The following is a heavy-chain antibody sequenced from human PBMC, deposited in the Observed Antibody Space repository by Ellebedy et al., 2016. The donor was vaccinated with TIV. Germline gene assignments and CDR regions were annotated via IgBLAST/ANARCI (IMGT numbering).Heavy chain of an antibody. CDR1: GYSFTSYW. Sequence: GESLKVSCKGSGYSFTSYWIGCVRQMPGKGLEWVGIIYPGDSDTRYRPSFQGQVTISPDKSISTAYLQWSSLKASDTAMYYFARVSGEDFDIWGQGTMVTVSS. CDR2: IYPGDSDT. V-gene: IGHV5-51*01. CDR3: ARVSGEDFDI. J-gene: IGHJ3*02.